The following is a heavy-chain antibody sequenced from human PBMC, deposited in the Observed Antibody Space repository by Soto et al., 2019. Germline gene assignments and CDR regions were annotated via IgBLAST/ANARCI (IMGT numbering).Heavy chain of an antibody. CDR1: GFTFSNYA. J-gene: IGHJ3*02. V-gene: IGHV3-23*01. CDR2: ISASGGST. D-gene: IGHD3-10*01. Sequence: GGSLRLSCAASGFTFSNYALSWVRQAPGKGLEWVSAISASGGSTYYADSVKGRFSISRDNSKNTLYLQMNSLRAEDTAVYYCAKGGSRTHGSGSDACDIWGQGTMVTVSS. CDR3: AKGGSRTHGSGSDACDI.